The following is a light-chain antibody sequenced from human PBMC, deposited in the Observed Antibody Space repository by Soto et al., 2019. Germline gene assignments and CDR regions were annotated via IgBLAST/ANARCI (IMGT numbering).Light chain of an antibody. Sequence: QSVLTQPASVSGSPGQSITISCTGTTSDVGGYNRVSWYQQHPGKAPTLMIKDVSNRPSGVSDRFSGSKSGNTASLTISGLQPDDEADYYCSSFTISSTWVFGGGTKLTVL. J-gene: IGLJ3*02. CDR3: SSFTISSTWV. V-gene: IGLV2-14*03. CDR2: DVS. CDR1: TSDVGGYNR.